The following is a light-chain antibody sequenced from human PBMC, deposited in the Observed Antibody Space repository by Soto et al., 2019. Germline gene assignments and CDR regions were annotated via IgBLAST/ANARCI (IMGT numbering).Light chain of an antibody. CDR1: QSLLHSNCDYY. CDR3: MNSLHTPHP. J-gene: IGKJ2*01. V-gene: IGKV2-28*01. CDR2: LGS. Sequence: DIVMTQSPLSLPVTPGEPASISCRSSQSLLHSNCDYYLDWFLQKPGQSPQVLIYLGSNRAAGVPDRFSGSGLGTDFTLKISRVEAADVAVYYCMNSLHTPHPFGQGTKLEIK.